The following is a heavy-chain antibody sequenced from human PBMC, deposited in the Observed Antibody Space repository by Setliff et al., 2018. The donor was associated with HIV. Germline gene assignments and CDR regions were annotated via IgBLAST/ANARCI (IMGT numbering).Heavy chain of an antibody. CDR1: GGSISSYY. J-gene: IGHJ6*03. CDR3: ARRGYSYVERVYYYYMDV. V-gene: IGHV4-4*09. Sequence: PPETLSLTCTVSGGSISSYYWSWIRQPPGKGLEWIGYIDNSGSTNYNPSLKSRVTISVDTSKNQISLKLSSVTAADTAMYYCARRGYSYVERVYYYYMDVWGKGTTVTVSS. D-gene: IGHD5-18*01. CDR2: IDNSGST.